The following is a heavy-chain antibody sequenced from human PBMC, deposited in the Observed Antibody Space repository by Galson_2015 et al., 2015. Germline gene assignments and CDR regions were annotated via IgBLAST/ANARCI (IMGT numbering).Heavy chain of an antibody. V-gene: IGHV4-30-2*01. J-gene: IGHJ6*02. CDR1: GGSISSGGYS. CDR3: AREAHDSSGYCMDV. Sequence: PLSLTCAVSGGSISSGGYSWSWIRQPPGKGLEWIGYIYHSGSTYYNPSLKSRVTISVDRSKNQFSLKLSSVTAADTAVYYCAREAHDSSGYCMDVWGQGTTVTVSS. CDR2: IYHSGST. D-gene: IGHD3-22*01.